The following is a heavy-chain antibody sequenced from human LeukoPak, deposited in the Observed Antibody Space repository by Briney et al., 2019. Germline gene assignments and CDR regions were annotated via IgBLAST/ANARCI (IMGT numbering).Heavy chain of an antibody. V-gene: IGHV4-34*01. Sequence: PSETLSLTCAVYGGSFSGYYWSWIRQPPGKGLEWIGEINHSGSTNYNPSLKSRVTISVDTSKNQFALKLSSVTAADTAVYYCARARVRTTVTTSFDYWGPGTLVTAAS. CDR3: ARARVRTTVTTSFDY. D-gene: IGHD4-17*01. CDR1: GGSFSGYY. J-gene: IGHJ4*02. CDR2: INHSGST.